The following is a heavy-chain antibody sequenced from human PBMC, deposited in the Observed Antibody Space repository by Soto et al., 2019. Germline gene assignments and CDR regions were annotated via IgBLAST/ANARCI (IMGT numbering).Heavy chain of an antibody. J-gene: IGHJ4*02. D-gene: IGHD3-22*01. CDR1: GFTFSSYW. Sequence: EVQLVESGGDFVQPGGSLRLSCAASGFTFSSYWMHWVRQVPGKGLVWVSRINSDGSRVNYADSVKGRFAISRDNAKNPLYLHVNSLTVEDTAVYSCARGGSGAYYQDYWGRGTLVTVSS. CDR2: INSDGSRV. V-gene: IGHV3-74*01. CDR3: ARGGSGAYYQDY.